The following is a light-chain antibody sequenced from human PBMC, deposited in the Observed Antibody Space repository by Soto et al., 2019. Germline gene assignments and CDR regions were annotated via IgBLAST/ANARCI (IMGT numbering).Light chain of an antibody. CDR2: EVS. CDR3: SSYTSSSTLEV. Sequence: QSALTQPRSVSGSPGQSVTISCTGTNSDVGTYNYVSWYQQHPGKAPKLMIYEVSNRPSGVSNRFSGSKSGNTASLTISGLQAEDEADYYCSSYTSSSTLEVFGGGTKLTVL. V-gene: IGLV2-14*01. CDR1: NSDVGTYNY. J-gene: IGLJ2*01.